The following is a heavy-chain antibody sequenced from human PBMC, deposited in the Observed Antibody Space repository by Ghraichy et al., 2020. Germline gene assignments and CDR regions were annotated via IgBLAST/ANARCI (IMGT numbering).Heavy chain of an antibody. CDR1: GGSFSGYY. J-gene: IGHJ6*02. CDR2: INHSGST. D-gene: IGHD2-2*01. Sequence: SETLSLTCAVYGGSFSGYYWSWIRQPPGKGLEWIGEINHSGSTNYNPSLKSRVTISVDTSKSQFSLKLSSVTAADTAVYYCARGWGYCSSTSCSRYFYYYYGMDVWGQGTTVTVSS. CDR3: ARGWGYCSSTSCSRYFYYYYGMDV. V-gene: IGHV4-34*01.